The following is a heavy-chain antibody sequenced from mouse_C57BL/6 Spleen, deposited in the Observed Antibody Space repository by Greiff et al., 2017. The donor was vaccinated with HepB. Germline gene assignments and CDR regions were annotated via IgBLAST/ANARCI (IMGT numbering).Heavy chain of an antibody. CDR2: IYPGDGDT. CDR1: GYAFSSSW. Sequence: QVHLQQSGPELVKPGASVKISCKASGYAFSSSWMNWVKQRPGKGLEWIGRIYPGDGDTNYNGKFKGKATLTADKSSSTAYMQLSSLTSEDSAVYFCARGGYYAMDYWGQGTSVTVSS. CDR3: ARGGYYAMDY. J-gene: IGHJ4*01. V-gene: IGHV1-82*01.